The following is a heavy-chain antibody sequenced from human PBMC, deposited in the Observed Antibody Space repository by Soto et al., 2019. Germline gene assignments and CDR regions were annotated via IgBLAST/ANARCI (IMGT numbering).Heavy chain of an antibody. CDR2: ISANGAIT. Sequence: EVHLLESGGGLVKPGGSLRLSCAASGFAFSKYAMSWVRLAPGKGLEWVSSISANGAITDYADSVTGRFTISRDNFQNILSLQMDSLTGDDTALYFCAKDKYTDSVRKVWFFDYWGRGTLVTVSS. J-gene: IGHJ2*01. CDR1: GFAFSKYA. D-gene: IGHD2-15*01. V-gene: IGHV3-23*01. CDR3: AKDKYTDSVRKVWFFDY.